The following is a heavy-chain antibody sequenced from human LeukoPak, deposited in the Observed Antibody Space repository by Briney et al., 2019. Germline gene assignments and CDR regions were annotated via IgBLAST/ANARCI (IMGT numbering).Heavy chain of an antibody. CDR1: GLSFHNAW. J-gene: IGHJ3*02. CDR2: ITSSSSTI. D-gene: IGHD1-26*01. V-gene: IGHV3-48*01. CDR3: ARDNGREPYDAFDI. Sequence: GGSLRLSCAASGLSFHNAWMNWVRQAPGKGLEWVSYITSSSSTIYYADSVKGRFTISRDNAKNSLYLQMNSLRAEDTAVYYCARDNGREPYDAFDIWGQGTMVTVSS.